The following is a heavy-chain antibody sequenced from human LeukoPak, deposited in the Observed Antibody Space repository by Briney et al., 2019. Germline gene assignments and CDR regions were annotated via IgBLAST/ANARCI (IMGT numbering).Heavy chain of an antibody. Sequence: ASVKVSCKASGYTFTSYGVSWVRQAPGQGLEWMGWISAYNGNTNYAQKLQGRVTMTTDTSTSTAYMELRSLRSDDTAVYCCARIPGYCSGGSCYWGSGYFDYWGQGTLVTVSS. CDR3: ARIPGYCSGGSCYWGSGYFDY. CDR2: ISAYNGNT. V-gene: IGHV1-18*01. D-gene: IGHD2-15*01. J-gene: IGHJ4*02. CDR1: GYTFTSYG.